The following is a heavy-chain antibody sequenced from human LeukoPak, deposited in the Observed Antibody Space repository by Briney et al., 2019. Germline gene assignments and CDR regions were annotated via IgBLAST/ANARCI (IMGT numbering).Heavy chain of an antibody. CDR1: GGTFSSYA. D-gene: IGHD3-10*01. CDR2: IIPIFCIA. J-gene: IGHJ3*02. Sequence: SVKVSCKASGGTFSSYAISWVRQAPGQGLEWMGRIIPIFCIANYAQKFQGRVTITADKSTSTAYMELSSLRSEDTAVYYCASGFPGSQAFDIWGQGTMVTVSS. CDR3: ASGFPGSQAFDI. V-gene: IGHV1-69*04.